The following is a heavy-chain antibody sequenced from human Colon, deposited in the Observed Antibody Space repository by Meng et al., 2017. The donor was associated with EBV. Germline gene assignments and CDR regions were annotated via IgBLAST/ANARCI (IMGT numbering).Heavy chain of an antibody. J-gene: IGHJ5*02. D-gene: IGHD3-10*01. CDR3: ASSDYYGSGSYYP. V-gene: IGHV4-4*02. CDR1: GGPKSRNNW. Sequence: VALQESGPGPVKPLGALSLNLGVPGGPKSRNNWGSWGRQPPGKGLGWIGEIFHRGRHQTHPALKSRVTMSMDKSKNQFSLRLSSVTAADTAVYYCASSDYYGSGSYYPWGQGTLVTVSS. CDR2: IFHRGRH.